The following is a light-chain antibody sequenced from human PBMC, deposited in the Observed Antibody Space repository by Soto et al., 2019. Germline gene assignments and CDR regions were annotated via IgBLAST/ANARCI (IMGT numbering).Light chain of an antibody. CDR1: QSISNY. Sequence: DLQMTQSPSSLSASVGDRVTITCRASQSISNYLNWYQQKPGKAPNLLIYDASSLQSGVPSRFSGSGSGTDFTLTISSLQPEDFATYYCQQSYSTPPGTFGQGTKVDI. J-gene: IGKJ2*01. CDR2: DAS. V-gene: IGKV1-39*01. CDR3: QQSYSTPPGT.